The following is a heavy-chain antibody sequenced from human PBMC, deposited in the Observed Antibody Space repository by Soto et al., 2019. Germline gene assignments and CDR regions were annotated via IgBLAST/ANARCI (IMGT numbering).Heavy chain of an antibody. CDR2: ISYDGSIK. Sequence: QVQLVESGGGVVQPGRSLRLSCAASGFTFRGYGMHWVRQAPGRGLEWVALISYDGSIKYYADSVRGRFTISRDNSKNTLSLQMNSLRAEDTAVYYCANSEYSRYKNIDVWGQGTTVTVSS. J-gene: IGHJ6*02. CDR3: ANSEYSRYKNIDV. V-gene: IGHV3-30*18. CDR1: GFTFRGYG. D-gene: IGHD5-18*01.